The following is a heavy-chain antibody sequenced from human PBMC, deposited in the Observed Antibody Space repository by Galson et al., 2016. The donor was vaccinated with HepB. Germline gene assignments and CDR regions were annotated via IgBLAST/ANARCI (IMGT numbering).Heavy chain of an antibody. CDR1: GFTFSSYA. D-gene: IGHD6-13*01. V-gene: IGHV3-23*01. J-gene: IGHJ4*02. CDR2: ISGSGGST. CDR3: AKGSGGNVAAAGPDY. Sequence: SLRLSCAASGFTFSSYAMSWVRLAPGKGGLEWVSGISGSGGSTYYADSVKGRFTISRDNSKNTLYLQMNSLRAEDTAVYYCAKGSGGNVAAAGPDYWGQGTLVTVSS.